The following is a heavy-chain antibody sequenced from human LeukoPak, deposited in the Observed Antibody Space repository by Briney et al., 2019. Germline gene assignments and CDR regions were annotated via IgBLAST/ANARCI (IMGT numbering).Heavy chain of an antibody. V-gene: IGHV3-23*01. J-gene: IGHJ4*02. CDR1: GFTFSSYA. Sequence: GGSLRLSCAASGFTFSSYAMSWVRQAPGKGLEWVSAISGSGGSTYYADSVKGRFTISRDNSKNTLYLQMNSLRAEDTGVYYCAKEGIGYCSSTSCLRNLDYWGQGTLVTVSS. D-gene: IGHD2-2*01. CDR3: AKEGIGYCSSTSCLRNLDY. CDR2: ISGSGGST.